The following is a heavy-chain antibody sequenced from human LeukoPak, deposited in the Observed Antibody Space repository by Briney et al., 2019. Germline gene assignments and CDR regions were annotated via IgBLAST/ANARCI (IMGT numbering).Heavy chain of an antibody. CDR2: INPNSGNT. J-gene: IGHJ4*02. CDR1: AYTSTSYD. V-gene: IGHV1-8*01. D-gene: IGHD5-18*01. Sequence: GASVKVSCKASAYTSTSYDINWVRQATGQGLEWMGWINPNSGNTDYAQKFQGRVTITRDTSISTAYMELSSLRSEDTAVYYCARGVGHRGQEHSYVYYFDYWGQGPLVTVSS. CDR3: ARGVGHRGQEHSYVYYFDY.